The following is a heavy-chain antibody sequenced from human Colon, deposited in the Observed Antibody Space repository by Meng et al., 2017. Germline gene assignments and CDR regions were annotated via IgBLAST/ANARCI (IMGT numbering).Heavy chain of an antibody. CDR1: GDSVSSKTAV. CDR3: TRGLEFYRFEY. V-gene: IGHV6-1*01. CDR2: TYYRAKWNH. D-gene: IGHD3-16*02. Sequence: QPRLPQSGPGPVKPSQTLSLTCAISGDSVSSKTAVWNWIRQSPSRGLEWLGRTYYRAKWNHDYAESLRGRITINPDTSNNQISLQLNSVTPEDTAVYYCTRGLEFYRFEYWGQGTLVTVSS. J-gene: IGHJ4*02.